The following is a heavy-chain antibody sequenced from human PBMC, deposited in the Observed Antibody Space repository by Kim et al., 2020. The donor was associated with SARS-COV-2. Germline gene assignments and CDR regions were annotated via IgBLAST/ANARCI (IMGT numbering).Heavy chain of an antibody. J-gene: IGHJ4*02. V-gene: IGHV3-21*01. CDR3: ARGKYDYVLGSYEFDY. Sequence: GGSLRLSCAASGFTFSSYSMNWVRQAPGKGLEWVSSISSSSSYIYYADSVKGRFTISRDNDKNSLYLQMNILRAEDTAVYYCARGKYDYVLGSYEFDYWGQGTPVTVSS. CDR2: ISSSSSYI. CDR1: GFTFSSYS. D-gene: IGHD3-16*01.